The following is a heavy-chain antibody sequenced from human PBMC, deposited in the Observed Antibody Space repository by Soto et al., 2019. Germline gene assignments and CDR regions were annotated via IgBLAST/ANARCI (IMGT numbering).Heavy chain of an antibody. J-gene: IGHJ6*02. CDR3: ARQFVDSSSWVPPYYYYYGMDV. V-gene: IGHV5-10-1*01. CDR2: IDPSDSYT. Sequence: RGESLKISCKGSGYSFTSYWISWVRQMPGKGLEWMGRIDPSDSYTNYSPSFQGHVTISADKSISTAYLQWSSLKASDTAMYYCARQFVDSSSWVPPYYYYYGMDVWGQGTTVTVSS. CDR1: GYSFTSYW. D-gene: IGHD6-13*01.